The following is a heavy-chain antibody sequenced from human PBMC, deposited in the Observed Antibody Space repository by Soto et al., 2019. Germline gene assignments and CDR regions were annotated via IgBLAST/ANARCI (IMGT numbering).Heavy chain of an antibody. CDR3: ARAWDF. CDR2: ISYSGSP. D-gene: IGHD1-26*01. Sequence: TLSLTCTVSGVSVSRDYQWIWIRQPPGKGLEWIGHISYSGSPYYHPSLRSRLSISVDTSKNQFSLKVKSVTAADTAVYHCARAWDFRGQGTLVTVSS. J-gene: IGHJ1*01. V-gene: IGHV4-30-4*01. CDR1: GVSVSRDYQ.